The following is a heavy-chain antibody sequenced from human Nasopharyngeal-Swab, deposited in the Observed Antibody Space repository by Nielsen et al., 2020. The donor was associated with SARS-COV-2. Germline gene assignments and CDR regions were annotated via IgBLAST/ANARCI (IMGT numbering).Heavy chain of an antibody. J-gene: IGHJ6*02. V-gene: IGHV1-46*01. CDR2: INPSGGST. Sequence: WVRQAPGQGLDWMGIINPSGGSTSYAQKFQGRVTMTRDTSTSTVYMELSSLRSEDTAVYYCAREDYYDSSGYPPYYYYGMDVWGQGTTVTVSS. CDR3: AREDYYDSSGYPPYYYYGMDV. D-gene: IGHD3-22*01.